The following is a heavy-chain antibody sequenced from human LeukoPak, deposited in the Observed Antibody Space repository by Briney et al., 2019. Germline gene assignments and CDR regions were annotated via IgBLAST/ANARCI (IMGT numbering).Heavy chain of an antibody. J-gene: IGHJ5*02. Sequence: GGSLRLSCAASGFTFSSYAMSWVRQAPGKGLEWVSLISGSGDSTDSADSVKGRFTISRDESKNMLYLQINSLRAEDTAVYYCARHEGIAVGPFDPWGQGTLVTVSS. V-gene: IGHV3-23*01. D-gene: IGHD6-19*01. CDR3: ARHEGIAVGPFDP. CDR1: GFTFSSYA. CDR2: ISGSGDST.